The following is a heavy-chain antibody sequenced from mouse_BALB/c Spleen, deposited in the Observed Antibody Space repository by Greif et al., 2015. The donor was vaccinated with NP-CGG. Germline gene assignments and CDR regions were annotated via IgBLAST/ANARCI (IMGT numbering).Heavy chain of an antibody. CDR3: ASRNWESAY. V-gene: IGHV1-7*01. J-gene: IGHJ3*01. D-gene: IGHD4-1*01. CDR2: INPSTGYT. CDR1: GYTFTSYW. Sequence: VQLQQSGAELAKPGASVKMSCKASGYTFTSYWMHWVKQRPGQGPEWIGYINPSTGYTEYNQKFKDKATLTADKSSSTPYMQLSGLTSGDSAVFYGASRNWESAYWGQGTLVTVSA.